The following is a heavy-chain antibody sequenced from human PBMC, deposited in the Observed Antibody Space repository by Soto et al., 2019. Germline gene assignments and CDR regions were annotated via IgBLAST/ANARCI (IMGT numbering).Heavy chain of an antibody. CDR1: GFTFSSYA. V-gene: IGHV3-30-3*01. Sequence: QVQLVESGGGVVQPGRSLRLSCAASGFTFSSYAMHWVRQAPGKGLEWVAVISYDGSNKYYADSVKGRFTISRDNSKNTLYLQMNSLRAEDTAVYFCARDLGGYSYGPRDYWGQGTLVTVSS. CDR2: ISYDGSNK. CDR3: ARDLGGYSYGPRDY. J-gene: IGHJ4*02. D-gene: IGHD5-18*01.